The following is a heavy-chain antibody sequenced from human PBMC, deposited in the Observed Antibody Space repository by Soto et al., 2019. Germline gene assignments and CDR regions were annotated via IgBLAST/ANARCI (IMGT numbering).Heavy chain of an antibody. CDR3: ARRWSGIDF. Sequence: QVQLQESGPGLVKPSETLSLTCTVSSDYINDYYWTWIRQPPGAGLELIGYIHDSGLTNYNPSLKSRVTISMDTSKYQFFLKLTSMAAADTAVYYCARRWSGIDFWGQGTRVTVSS. CDR1: SDYINDYY. CDR2: IHDSGLT. D-gene: IGHD3-3*01. V-gene: IGHV4-59*01. J-gene: IGHJ4*02.